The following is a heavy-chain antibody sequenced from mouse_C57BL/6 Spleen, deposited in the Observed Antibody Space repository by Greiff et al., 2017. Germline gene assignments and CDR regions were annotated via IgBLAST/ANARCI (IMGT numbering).Heavy chain of an antibody. J-gene: IGHJ3*01. CDR3: TRYDGYWGFAY. V-gene: IGHV1-15*01. CDR2: IDPETGGT. D-gene: IGHD2-3*01. CDR1: GYTFTDYE. Sequence: QVQLKESGAELVRPGASVTLSCKASGYTFTDYEMHWVKQTPVRGLEWIGAIDPETGGTAYNQKFKGKAILTADKSSSTAYMELRSLTSEDSAVYYCTRYDGYWGFAYWGQGTLVTVSA.